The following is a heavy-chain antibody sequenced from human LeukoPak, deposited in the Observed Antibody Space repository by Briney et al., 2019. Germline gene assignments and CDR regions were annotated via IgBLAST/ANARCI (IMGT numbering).Heavy chain of an antibody. Sequence: SETLSLTCTVSGGSISPYYWSWIRQPPGKGLEWIAYIYHNGNTDYNPSLRSRVTISVDTSKNQFSLSLTSVTAADTAVYYCARTPLGWLQLMYFDYWGQGTLVTVSS. CDR2: IYHNGNT. D-gene: IGHD5-24*01. J-gene: IGHJ4*02. V-gene: IGHV4-59*01. CDR1: GGSISPYY. CDR3: ARTPLGWLQLMYFDY.